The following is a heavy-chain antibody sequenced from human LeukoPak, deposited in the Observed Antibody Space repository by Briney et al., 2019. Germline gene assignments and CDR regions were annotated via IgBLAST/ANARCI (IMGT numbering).Heavy chain of an antibody. D-gene: IGHD2-2*01. Sequence: GGSLRLSCAASGFTFSSYSMNWVRQAPGKGLEWVSSISSSSYIYYADSVKGRFTISRDNAKNSLYLQMNSLRAEDTAVYYCASGSDIVVVPAPSYWGQGTLVTVSS. CDR3: ASGSDIVVVPAPSY. CDR1: GFTFSSYS. CDR2: ISSSSYI. V-gene: IGHV3-21*01. J-gene: IGHJ4*02.